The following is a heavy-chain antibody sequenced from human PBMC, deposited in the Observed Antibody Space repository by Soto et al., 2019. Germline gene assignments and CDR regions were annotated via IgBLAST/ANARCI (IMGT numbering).Heavy chain of an antibody. J-gene: IGHJ4*02. V-gene: IGHV3-48*01. CDR1: GFTFSSYG. CDR3: ARGYRRGDSDC. D-gene: IGHD3-16*02. CDR2: ISSTSTTI. Sequence: GGSLRLSCAASGFTFSSYGMTWVRQAPGKGLEWLSYISSTSTTISYTDSVKGRFTISRDNARNTLYLQMNSLRTEDTAVYYCARGYRRGDSDCWGQGTLVTVSS.